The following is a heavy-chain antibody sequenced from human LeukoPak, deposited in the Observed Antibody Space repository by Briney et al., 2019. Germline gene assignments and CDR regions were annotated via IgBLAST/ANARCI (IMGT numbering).Heavy chain of an antibody. Sequence: ASVKVSCKASGYTFTGYYMHWVRQAPGQGLEWMGWISAYNGNTNYAQKLQGRVTMTTDTSTSTAYMELRSLRSDDTAVYYCARDRVYDILTGELDYWGQGTLVTVSS. J-gene: IGHJ4*02. CDR2: ISAYNGNT. V-gene: IGHV1-18*04. CDR1: GYTFTGYY. CDR3: ARDRVYDILTGELDY. D-gene: IGHD3-9*01.